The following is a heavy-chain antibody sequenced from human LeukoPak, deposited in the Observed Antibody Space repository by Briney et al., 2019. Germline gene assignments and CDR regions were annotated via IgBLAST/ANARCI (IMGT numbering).Heavy chain of an antibody. CDR3: ASPMWDTAIHDY. V-gene: IGHV3-23*01. CDR1: GFTFSSYA. Sequence: GGSLRLSCAASGFTFSSYAMSWVRQAPGKGLEWVSAISGSGGSTYYADSVKGRFTISRDNAKDTLYLQMNSLRAEDAAVYYCASPMWDTAIHDYWGQGTLVTVSS. D-gene: IGHD5-18*01. CDR2: ISGSGGST. J-gene: IGHJ4*02.